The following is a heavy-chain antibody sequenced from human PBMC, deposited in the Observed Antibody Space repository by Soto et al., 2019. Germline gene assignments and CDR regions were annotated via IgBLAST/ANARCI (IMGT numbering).Heavy chain of an antibody. CDR1: GFTFSSYS. CDR2: ISSSSSTI. CDR3: ARDRKELWFGELFDY. D-gene: IGHD3-10*01. J-gene: IGHJ4*02. V-gene: IGHV3-48*02. Sequence: GGSLRLSCAASGFTFSSYSMNWVRQAPGKGLEWVSYISSSSSTIYYADSVKGRFTISRDNAKNSLYLQMNSLRDEDTAVYYCARDRKELWFGELFDYWGQGTLVTVSS.